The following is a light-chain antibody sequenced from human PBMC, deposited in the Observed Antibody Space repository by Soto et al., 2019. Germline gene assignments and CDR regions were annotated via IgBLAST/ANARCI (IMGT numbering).Light chain of an antibody. CDR2: DAS. CDR1: QSISNW. V-gene: IGKV1-5*01. Sequence: DIQMTQSPSTLSASVGDRVTITCRASQSISNWLAWYQQRPGKSPNLLIFDASKLQSGVPSRFSGSGSGTEFTRTISSLQPDDVATYYCQQFNSYSRVFGQGTKVEIK. CDR3: QQFNSYSRV. J-gene: IGKJ1*01.